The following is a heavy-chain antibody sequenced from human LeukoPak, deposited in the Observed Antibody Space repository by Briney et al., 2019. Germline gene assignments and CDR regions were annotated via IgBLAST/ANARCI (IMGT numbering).Heavy chain of an antibody. J-gene: IGHJ5*02. Sequence: SETLSLTCAVSGGSISSSNWWSWVRQPPGKGLEWIGEIYHSGSTNYNPSLKSRVTISVDKSKNQFSLKLSSVTAADTAVYYCARGLFSALGGFDPWGQGTLVTVSS. D-gene: IGHD3-16*01. CDR2: IYHSGST. CDR3: ARGLFSALGGFDP. V-gene: IGHV4-4*02. CDR1: GGSISSSNW.